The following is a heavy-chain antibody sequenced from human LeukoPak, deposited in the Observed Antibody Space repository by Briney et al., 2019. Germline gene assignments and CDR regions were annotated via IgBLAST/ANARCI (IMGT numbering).Heavy chain of an antibody. CDR2: IYSGGGA. CDR1: GFTFTSNY. D-gene: IGHD3-10*02. J-gene: IGHJ5*02. Sequence: PGGSLRLSCAASGFTFTSNYMSWVRQAPRKELEWVSIIYSGGGAYYADSVKGRFTISRDNSRNTLFLQMNSLRAEDTAMYYCARVFPPNWFDPWGQGTLVTVSS. CDR3: ARVFPPNWFDP. V-gene: IGHV3-66*01.